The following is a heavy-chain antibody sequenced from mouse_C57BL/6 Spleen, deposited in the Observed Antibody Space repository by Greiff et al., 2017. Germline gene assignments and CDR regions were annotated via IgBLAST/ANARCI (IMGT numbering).Heavy chain of an antibody. V-gene: IGHV1-22*01. Sequence: VQLQQPGAELVKPGASVKLSCKASGYTFTDYNMHWVKQSHGKSLEWIGYINPNNGGTSYNQKFKGKATLTVNKSSSTAYMELRSLTSVDSAVYYCARSGFDYYGSSYWYCDVWGTGTTVTVSS. CDR2: INPNNGGT. CDR1: GYTFTDYN. CDR3: ARSGFDYYGSSYWYCDV. J-gene: IGHJ1*03. D-gene: IGHD1-1*01.